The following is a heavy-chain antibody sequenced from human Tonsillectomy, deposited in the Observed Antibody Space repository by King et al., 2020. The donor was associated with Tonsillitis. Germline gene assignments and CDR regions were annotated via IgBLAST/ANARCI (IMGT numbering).Heavy chain of an antibody. D-gene: IGHD3-22*01. J-gene: IGHJ4*02. V-gene: IGHV1-24*01. Sequence: VQLAQSGAEVKKPGASVKVSCKVSGYSLTELSMYWVRQAPGKGLEWMGGFDPEDGETIYAQKFQGRVTMTEDTSTDTAYMELSSLRSEDTAVYYCATGGFKYYYDSSGYYRDYWGQGTLVTVSS. CDR1: GYSLTELS. CDR2: FDPEDGET. CDR3: ATGGFKYYYDSSGYYRDY.